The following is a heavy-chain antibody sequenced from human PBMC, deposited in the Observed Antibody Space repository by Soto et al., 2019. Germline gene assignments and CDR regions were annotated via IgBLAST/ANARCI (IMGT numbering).Heavy chain of an antibody. V-gene: IGHV5-51*01. D-gene: IGHD3-22*01. CDR3: ARHSYYYDSSGYAGDI. J-gene: IGHJ3*02. CDR1: GYSFFGYW. Sequence: VSLKSYVKGSGYSFFGYWIGCVRQIPGKGLGWMGIIYPCDSDTRYSPSFQCQVTISADKSISTAYLQCSSLKASDTAMYYCARHSYYYDSSGYAGDIWGQGTMVTVSS. CDR2: IYPCDSDT.